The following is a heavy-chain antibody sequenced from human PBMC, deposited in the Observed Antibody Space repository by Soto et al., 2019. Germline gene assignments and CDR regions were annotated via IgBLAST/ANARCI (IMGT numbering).Heavy chain of an antibody. J-gene: IGHJ4*03. V-gene: IGHV1-18*04. CDR2: ISAYNGNT. CDR3: ARDRGYSGSSDY. Sequence: GESLKISCKGSGYSFTSYWISWVRQAPGQGLEWMGWISAYNGNTNYAQQLPGRVTMTTDTSTSTAYMELRSLRSDDTAVYYCARDRGYSGSSDYWGQGTLVTVSS. CDR1: GYSFTSYW. D-gene: IGHD5-12*01.